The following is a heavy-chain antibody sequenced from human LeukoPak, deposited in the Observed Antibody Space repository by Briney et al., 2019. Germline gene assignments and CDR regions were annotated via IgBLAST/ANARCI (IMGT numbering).Heavy chain of an antibody. CDR1: GGSISSFY. Sequence: SETLSLTCTVSGGSISSFYWSWIRQPPGKGLEWIGYIYYSGSANYNPSPKSRVTISVDTSKNQFSLKLTSVTAADTAVYYCARGQGGGIDYWGQGTLVTVSS. D-gene: IGHD3-16*01. CDR2: IYYSGSA. CDR3: ARGQGGGIDY. J-gene: IGHJ4*02. V-gene: IGHV4-59*01.